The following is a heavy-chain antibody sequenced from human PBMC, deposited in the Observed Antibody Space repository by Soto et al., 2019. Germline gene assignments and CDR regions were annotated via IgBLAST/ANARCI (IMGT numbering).Heavy chain of an antibody. CDR3: AREDGGDYYDYYYMDV. J-gene: IGHJ6*03. D-gene: IGHD3-10*01. V-gene: IGHV3-74*01. CDR1: GFTFSSYW. CDR2: INSDGSST. Sequence: EVQLVESGGGLVQPGGSLRLSCAASGFTFSSYWMHWVRQAPGKGLVWVSRINSDGSSTSYAVSVKGRFTISRDNAKNTLYLQMNSLRAEDTAVYYCAREDGGDYYDYYYMDVWGKGTTVTVSS.